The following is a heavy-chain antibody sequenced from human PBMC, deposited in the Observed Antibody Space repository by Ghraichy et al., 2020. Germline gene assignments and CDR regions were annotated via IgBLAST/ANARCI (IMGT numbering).Heavy chain of an antibody. CDR1: GLTFSSYA. Sequence: LSLTCAASGLTFSSYAMSWVRQAPGKGLEWVSVISGSGGTTYYADSVKGRFTISRDNSKSTLYLQMNSLRAEDTAIYYCAKDWPRGCSPINPCPNVFQHWGQGTPVTVSS. CDR3: AKDWPRGCSPINPCPNVFQH. CDR2: ISGSGGTT. D-gene: IGHD2-15*01. V-gene: IGHV3-23*01. J-gene: IGHJ1*01.